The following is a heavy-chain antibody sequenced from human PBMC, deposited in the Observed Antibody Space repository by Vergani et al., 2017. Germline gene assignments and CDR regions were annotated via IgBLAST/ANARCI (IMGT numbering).Heavy chain of an antibody. V-gene: IGHV7-4-1*02. CDR2: INTNTGNP. CDR1: GYTFTSYA. J-gene: IGHJ4*02. D-gene: IGHD3-10*01. CDR3: ARDPPNYGSWSPKGGHY. Sequence: QVQLVQSGSELKKPGASVKVSCKASGYTFTSYAMNWVRQAPGQGLEWMGWINTNTGNPTYAQGFTGRFVFSLDTSVSTAYLQISSLKAEDTAVYYCARDPPNYGSWSPKGGHYWGQGTLVTVSS.